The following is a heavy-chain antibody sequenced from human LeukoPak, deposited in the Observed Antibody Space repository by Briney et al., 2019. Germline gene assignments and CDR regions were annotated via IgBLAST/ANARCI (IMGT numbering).Heavy chain of an antibody. J-gene: IGHJ4*02. CDR2: ISSGSSTI. V-gene: IGHV3-48*01. D-gene: IGHD3-22*01. CDR1: GFIFSSYS. CDR3: AKSQASNYYDSSGYLDY. Sequence: GGSLRLSCAASGFIFSSYSMNWVRQAPGKGLEWVSYISSGSSTIYYADSVKGRFTVSRDNAKNSLYLQMKSLRAEDTALYYCAKSQASNYYDSSGYLDYWGQGTLVTASS.